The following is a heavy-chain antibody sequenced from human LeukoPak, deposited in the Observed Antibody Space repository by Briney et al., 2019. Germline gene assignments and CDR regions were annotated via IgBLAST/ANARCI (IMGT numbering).Heavy chain of an antibody. J-gene: IGHJ4*02. CDR3: AKDRVRYSSALWDY. D-gene: IGHD6-25*01. CDR1: GFTFDDYA. V-gene: IGHV3-9*01. CDR2: ISWNSGSI. Sequence: GGSLRLSCAASGFTFDDYAMHWVRQAPGKGLEWVSGISWNSGSIGYADSVKGRFTISRDNAKNSLYLQMNSLRAEDTALYYCAKDRVRYSSALWDYWGQGTLVTVSS.